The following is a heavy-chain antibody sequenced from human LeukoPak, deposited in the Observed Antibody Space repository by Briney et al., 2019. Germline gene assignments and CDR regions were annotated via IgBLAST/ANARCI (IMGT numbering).Heavy chain of an antibody. Sequence: GGSLRLSCAXXGXTVXSNXXXWXXXXXXXXXXXVSXIYSGGSTYYXXXVKGRFTISRHXSKNTLYLQMNSLRAEDTAVYYCASDIPQSYYYGMDVWGQGTTVTVSS. V-gene: IGHV3-53*04. CDR3: ASDIPQSYYYGMDV. CDR1: GXTVXSNX. D-gene: IGHD2-21*01. CDR2: IYSGGST. J-gene: IGHJ6*02.